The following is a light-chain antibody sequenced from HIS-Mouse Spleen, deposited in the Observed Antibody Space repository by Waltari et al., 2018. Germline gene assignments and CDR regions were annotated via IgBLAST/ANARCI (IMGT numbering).Light chain of an antibody. CDR2: ADS. CDR3: YSTDSSGNHRV. J-gene: IGLJ2*01. V-gene: IGLV3-10*01. Sequence: SYELTQPPSVSVSPGQTARITCSGDALPKKYAYWYQRKAGQAPVLVIYADSKRPSGIPGGFSGSSSWTMATLTVRGAQVEDEADYYCYSTDSSGNHRVFGGGTKLTVL. CDR1: ALPKKY.